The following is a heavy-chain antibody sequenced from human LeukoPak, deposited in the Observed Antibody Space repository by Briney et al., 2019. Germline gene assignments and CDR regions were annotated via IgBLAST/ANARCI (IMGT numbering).Heavy chain of an antibody. J-gene: IGHJ3*02. CDR3: ARPCKGPVSAFDI. Sequence: GASVKVSYKASGYTFTSYYMHWVRQAPGQGLEWMGIINPSGGSTSYAQKFQGRVTMTRDTSTSTVYMELSSLRSEDTAVYYCARPCKGPVSAFDIWGQGTMVTVSS. CDR2: INPSGGST. CDR1: GYTFTSYY. V-gene: IGHV1-46*01.